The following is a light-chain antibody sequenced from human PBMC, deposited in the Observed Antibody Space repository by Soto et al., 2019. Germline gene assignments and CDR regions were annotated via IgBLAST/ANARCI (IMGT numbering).Light chain of an antibody. CDR2: ETS. V-gene: IGKV1-5*03. CDR3: QQYKSPTWT. Sequence: DIQLSQSPSTLSASVGDRVHITXXASRSLTRWMAWYQQKPGKAPKIXIYETSILHRGVPSRCSGRGSGTEFTLTISSLQPDDLATYYCQQYKSPTWTFGQGTKVDI. CDR1: RSLTRW. J-gene: IGKJ1*01.